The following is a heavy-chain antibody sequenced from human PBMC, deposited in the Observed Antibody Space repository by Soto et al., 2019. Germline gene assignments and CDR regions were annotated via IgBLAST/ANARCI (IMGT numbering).Heavy chain of an antibody. CDR1: GYTFTSYD. J-gene: IGHJ4*02. CDR2: MNPFSGNA. Sequence: QVQLVQSRAEVKKPGASVRVSCKASGYTFTSYDIYWVRQATGQGLEWMGWMNPFSGNAVYTQKFQDRVTMTRDTFINTAYMEMSGLRSEDTAVYYCTRGQGNHWGQGSLVTVSS. V-gene: IGHV1-8*01. CDR3: TRGQGNH.